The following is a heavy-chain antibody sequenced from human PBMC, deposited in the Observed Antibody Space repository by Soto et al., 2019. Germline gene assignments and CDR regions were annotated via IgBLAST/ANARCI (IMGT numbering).Heavy chain of an antibody. D-gene: IGHD6-13*01. V-gene: IGHV3-30*03. J-gene: IGHJ1*01. CDR3: AVPPYSSSWYGFFQH. Sequence: QVQLVESGGGVVQPGRSLRLSCAASGFTFSSYGMHWVRQAPDKGLEWVAVISYDGSNKYYPDSVKGRFTISRDNSKNPRYLQMNSLRAEDTAVYYCAVPPYSSSWYGFFQHWGQGTLVTVSS. CDR2: ISYDGSNK. CDR1: GFTFSSYG.